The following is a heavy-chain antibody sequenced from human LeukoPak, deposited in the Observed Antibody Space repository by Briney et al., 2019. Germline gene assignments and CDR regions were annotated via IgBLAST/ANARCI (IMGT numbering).Heavy chain of an antibody. CDR1: GFTFSSYA. V-gene: IGHV3-23*01. CDR3: AKPPPDSSSWLFDY. J-gene: IGHJ4*02. D-gene: IGHD6-13*01. Sequence: GGSLRLSCAASGFTFSSYAMSWVRQAPGKGLEWVSTITGSGGSTYYADSVKGRFTISTDNSKNTLYLQMNSLRAEDTAVCYCAKPPPDSSSWLFDYWGQGTLVTVSS. CDR2: ITGSGGST.